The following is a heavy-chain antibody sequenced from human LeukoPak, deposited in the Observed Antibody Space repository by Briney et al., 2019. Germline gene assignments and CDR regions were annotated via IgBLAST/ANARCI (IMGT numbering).Heavy chain of an antibody. CDR2: INHSGST. CDR1: GGSFSGYY. Sequence: TSETLSLTCAVYGGSFSGYYWSWIRQPPGKGLEWIGEINHSGSTNYNPSLKSRVTISVDTSKNQFSLKLSSVTAADTAVYYCARGGVYCTNGVCYTSWFDPWGQGTLVTVSS. J-gene: IGHJ5*02. CDR3: ARGGVYCTNGVCYTSWFDP. D-gene: IGHD2-8*01. V-gene: IGHV4-34*01.